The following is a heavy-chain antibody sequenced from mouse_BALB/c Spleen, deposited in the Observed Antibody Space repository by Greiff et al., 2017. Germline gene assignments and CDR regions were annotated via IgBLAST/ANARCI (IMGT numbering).Heavy chain of an antibody. Sequence: VQLQQSGAELVRSGASVKLSCTASGFNIKDYYMHWVKQRPEQGLEWIGWIDPENGDTEYAPKFQGKATMTADTSSNTAYLQLSSLTSEDTAVYYCNPYGYDGFAYWGQGTLVTVSA. D-gene: IGHD2-2*01. J-gene: IGHJ3*01. CDR3: NPYGYDGFAY. CDR1: GFNIKDYY. CDR2: IDPENGDT. V-gene: IGHV14-4*02.